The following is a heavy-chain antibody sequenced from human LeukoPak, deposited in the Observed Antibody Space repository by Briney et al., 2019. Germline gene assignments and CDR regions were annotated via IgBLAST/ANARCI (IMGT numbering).Heavy chain of an antibody. J-gene: IGHJ4*02. CDR3: ARLRRGY. CDR1: GLTVSSNH. Sequence: GGSLRLSCAASGLTVSSNHMSWVRQAPGKGLEWVSLIKSDGTTEYADSVKGRFTISRDNSKNTLFLQMNSLRVEDTAVYYCARLRRGYSGRGTPVTVPS. D-gene: IGHD3-10*01. V-gene: IGHV3-53*01. CDR2: IKSDGTT.